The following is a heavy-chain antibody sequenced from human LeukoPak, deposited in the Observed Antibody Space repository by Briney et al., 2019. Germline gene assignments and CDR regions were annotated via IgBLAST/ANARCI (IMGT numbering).Heavy chain of an antibody. D-gene: IGHD5-18*01. CDR1: GFTVSSNY. Sequence: PGGSLRLSCAASGFTVSSNYMSWVRQAPGKGLEWVSVIYSGGSTYYADSVKGGFTISRDNSKNTLYLQMNSLRAEDTAVYYCARGGYSYGPYYFDYWGQGTLVTVSS. V-gene: IGHV3-66*01. J-gene: IGHJ4*02. CDR2: IYSGGST. CDR3: ARGGYSYGPYYFDY.